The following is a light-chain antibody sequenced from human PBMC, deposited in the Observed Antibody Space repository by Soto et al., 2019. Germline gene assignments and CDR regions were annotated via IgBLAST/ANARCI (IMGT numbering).Light chain of an antibody. Sequence: EIVLTQSPATLSLSPGERATLSCRASQSVSSYLAWYQQKPGQAPRLLIYAASNRHTGIPARFSGSGSGTEFTLTISSLEPEDFAVYYCQQRSNCPWTFGQGTKVEIK. CDR1: QSVSSY. CDR3: QQRSNCPWT. J-gene: IGKJ1*01. CDR2: AAS. V-gene: IGKV3-11*01.